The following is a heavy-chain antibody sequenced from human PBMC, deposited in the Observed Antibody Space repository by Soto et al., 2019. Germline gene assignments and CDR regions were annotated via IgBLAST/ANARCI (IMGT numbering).Heavy chain of an antibody. J-gene: IGHJ4*02. CDR3: ARAPGSYDILTGYIYFDY. D-gene: IGHD3-9*01. CDR1: EFTFSNYA. Sequence: GGSLRLSCAASEFTFSNYAMSWVRQAPGKGLEWVSSISDNGGTTYYADSVKGRFTISRDNAKNSLYLQMNSLRAEDTAVYYCARAPGSYDILTGYIYFDYWGQGTLVTVSS. V-gene: IGHV3-23*01. CDR2: ISDNGGTT.